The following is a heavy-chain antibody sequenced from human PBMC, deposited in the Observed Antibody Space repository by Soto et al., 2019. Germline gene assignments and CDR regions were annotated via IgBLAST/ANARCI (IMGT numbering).Heavy chain of an antibody. J-gene: IGHJ3*02. CDR3: ARVLGGAFDI. CDR1: GGSISSYY. D-gene: IGHD1-26*01. Sequence: QVQLQESGPGLVKPSETLSLTCTVSGGSISSYYWSWIRQPPGKGLEWIGYIYYRGSTNYNPSLKGRVTLSVDTSKTQFSLKLSSVTAADTAVYYCARVLGGAFDIWGQGTMVTVSS. V-gene: IGHV4-59*01. CDR2: IYYRGST.